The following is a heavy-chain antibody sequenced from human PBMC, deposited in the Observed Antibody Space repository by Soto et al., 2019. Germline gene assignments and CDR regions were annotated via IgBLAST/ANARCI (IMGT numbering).Heavy chain of an antibody. CDR1: GYIFTAYG. Sequence: GASVKVSCTTSGYIFTAYGLAWLRQAPGQRPEWLGWVGTNNANTNYAQKFQDRVTMTTDRSTTTTYMELRSLRSDDTAVYYCARELNTDTSAYYSFAFWGQGTLVTVSS. CDR3: ARELNTDTSAYYSFAF. CDR2: VGTNNANT. V-gene: IGHV1-18*01. J-gene: IGHJ4*02. D-gene: IGHD3-22*01.